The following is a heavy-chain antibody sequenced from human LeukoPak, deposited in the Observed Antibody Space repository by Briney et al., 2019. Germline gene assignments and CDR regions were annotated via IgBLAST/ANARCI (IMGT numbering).Heavy chain of an antibody. CDR2: ISSSGSTI. V-gene: IGHV3-11*04. D-gene: IGHD5-18*01. CDR1: GFTFSDYY. Sequence: GGSLRLSCAASGFTFSDYYMSWTRQAPGKGLEWVSYISSSGSTIYYADSVKGRFTISRDNAKNSLYLQMNSLRAEDTAVYYCARDSESWIQLSPTFFDYWGQGTLVTVSS. CDR3: ARDSESWIQLSPTFFDY. J-gene: IGHJ4*02.